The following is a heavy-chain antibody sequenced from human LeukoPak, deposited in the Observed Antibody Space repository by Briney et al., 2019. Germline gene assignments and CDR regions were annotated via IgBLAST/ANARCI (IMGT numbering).Heavy chain of an antibody. CDR2: MYHSGST. J-gene: IGHJ4*02. CDR3: ARSDVGCTNGVCFQNFDY. Sequence: PSGTLSLTCTVSGYSISSGYYWGWIRQPPGKGLEWIGSMYHSGSTYYNPSLKSRVTISVDTSKNQFSLKLSSVTAADTAVYYCARSDVGCTNGVCFQNFDYWGQGTLVTVSS. D-gene: IGHD2-8*01. V-gene: IGHV4-38-2*02. CDR1: GYSISSGYY.